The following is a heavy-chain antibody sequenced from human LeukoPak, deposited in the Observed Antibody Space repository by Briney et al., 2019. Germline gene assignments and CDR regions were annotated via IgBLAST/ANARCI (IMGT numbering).Heavy chain of an antibody. V-gene: IGHV4-4*07. CDR1: GGSISTSYF. D-gene: IGHD2-2*01. CDR3: ARDSSSPDAFDI. Sequence: SETLSLTCTVSGGSISTSYFWTWIRQPAGKGLEWIGRLYTSGSTNYNPSLKSRVTMSVDTSKNEFSLKLSSVTAADTAVYYCARDSSSPDAFDIWGQGTMVAVSS. CDR2: LYTSGST. J-gene: IGHJ3*02.